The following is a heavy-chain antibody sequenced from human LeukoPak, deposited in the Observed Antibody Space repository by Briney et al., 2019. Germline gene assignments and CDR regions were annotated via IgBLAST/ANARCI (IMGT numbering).Heavy chain of an antibody. D-gene: IGHD2-15*01. CDR3: VKGTAEYCTGVTCYEFDS. Sequence: GGSLRLSCAASGFTFSSYAMSWVRQAPGKGLDWVSTISASGGSTYYADSVKGRFTISRDNSKNTVHLQMNSLRVDDTAVYYCVKGTAEYCTGVTCYEFDSWGQGTLVAVSS. J-gene: IGHJ4*02. V-gene: IGHV3-23*01. CDR2: ISASGGST. CDR1: GFTFSSYA.